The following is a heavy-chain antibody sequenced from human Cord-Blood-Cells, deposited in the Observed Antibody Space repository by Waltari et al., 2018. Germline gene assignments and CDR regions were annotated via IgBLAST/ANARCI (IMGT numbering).Heavy chain of an antibody. J-gene: IGHJ4*02. CDR3: ARFSSSWYFDY. D-gene: IGHD6-13*01. V-gene: IGHV3-48*03. CDR2: ISSSGSPI. Sequence: VQLVESGGGLVQPGGSLRRSCAAAGCTFSSYEMNWGRQAPGKGLEWVSYISSSGSPIYYADSVKGRFTISRDNAKNSLYLQMNSLRAEDTAVYYCARFSSSWYFDYWGQGTLVTVSS. CDR1: GCTFSSYE.